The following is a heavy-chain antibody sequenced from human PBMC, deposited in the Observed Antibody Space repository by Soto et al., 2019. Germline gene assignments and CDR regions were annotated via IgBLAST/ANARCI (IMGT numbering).Heavy chain of an antibody. CDR2: ISSSSSYI. CDR3: AREDYSNFDY. J-gene: IGHJ4*02. D-gene: IGHD4-4*01. Sequence: PGGSLRLSCAAYGFTFSSYSMNWVRQAPGKGLEWVSSISSSSSYIYSADSVKGRFTISRDNAKNSLYLQMNSLRAEDTAVYYCAREDYSNFDYWGQGTLVTVSS. CDR1: GFTFSSYS. V-gene: IGHV3-21*01.